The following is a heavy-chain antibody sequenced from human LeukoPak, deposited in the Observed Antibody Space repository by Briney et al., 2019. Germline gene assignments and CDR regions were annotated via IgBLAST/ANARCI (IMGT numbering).Heavy chain of an antibody. CDR1: GGSISSYY. D-gene: IGHD5-12*01. CDR3: ARRIPKWLRGGWFDP. V-gene: IGHV4-59*12. J-gene: IGHJ5*02. Sequence: SETLSLTCTVSGGSISSYYWSWIRQPPGKGLEWIGYIYYSGSTNYNPSLKSRVTISVDTSKNQFSLKLSSVTAADTAVYYCARRIPKWLRGGWFDPWGQGTLVTVSS. CDR2: IYYSGST.